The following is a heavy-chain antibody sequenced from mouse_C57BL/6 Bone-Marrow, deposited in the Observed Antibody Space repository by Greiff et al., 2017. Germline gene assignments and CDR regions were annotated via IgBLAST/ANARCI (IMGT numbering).Heavy chain of an antibody. CDR3: ARRGFPYYAMYY. Sequence: EVMLVESGGGLVKPGGSLKLSCAASGFTFSSYTMSWVRQTPEKRLEWVATISGGGGNTYYPDSVKGRFTISRDNAKNTLYLQMSSLRSEDTALYYCARRGFPYYAMYYWGQGTSVTVSS. CDR2: ISGGGGNT. V-gene: IGHV5-9*01. CDR1: GFTFSSYT. J-gene: IGHJ4*01.